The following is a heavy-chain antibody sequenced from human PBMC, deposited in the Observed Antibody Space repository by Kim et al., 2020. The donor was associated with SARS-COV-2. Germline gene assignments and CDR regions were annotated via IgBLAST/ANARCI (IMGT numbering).Heavy chain of an antibody. D-gene: IGHD6-19*01. J-gene: IGHJ4*02. CDR2: IKSKTDGGTT. Sequence: GESLRLSCAASGFTVSNAWMSWVRQAPGKGLEWVGRIKSKTDGGTTDYVAPVKGRFTISRDDSKNTLYPQMDSLKTEDTAVYYCITNAEVGLARGWYYWGQGTLVTVSS. V-gene: IGHV3-15*01. CDR3: ITNAEVGLARGWYY. CDR1: GFTVSNAW.